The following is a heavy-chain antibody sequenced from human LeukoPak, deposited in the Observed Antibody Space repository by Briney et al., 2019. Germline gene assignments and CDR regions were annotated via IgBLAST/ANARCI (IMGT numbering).Heavy chain of an antibody. V-gene: IGHV3-7*01. CDR1: GFTRRTYW. CDR3: VRLGDNSGYIDY. Sequence: GGSLRLSCAASGFTRRTYWMSSVRQAQGKGPEWVASIKQDGSEKIYVDSVKGGFTICRDNAENSLFLNMNSLRAEDTAVYYCVRLGDNSGYIDYWGQGTLVTVSS. CDR2: IKQDGSEK. D-gene: IGHD3-22*01. J-gene: IGHJ4*02.